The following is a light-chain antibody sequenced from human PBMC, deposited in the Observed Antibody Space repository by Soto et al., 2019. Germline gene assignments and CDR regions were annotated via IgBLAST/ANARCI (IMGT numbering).Light chain of an antibody. V-gene: IGKV3-20*01. J-gene: IGKJ5*01. CDR2: DTS. CDR3: QQYGTSEII. Sequence: EIVMTQSPATLSVSPGERATLSCRASQSVSSSYVAWYQQKSGQAPRLLIYDTSSRVTGIPDRFSGSGSGTDFTLTISRLEPEDFAVFYCQQYGTSEIIFGQGTRLEIK. CDR1: QSVSSSY.